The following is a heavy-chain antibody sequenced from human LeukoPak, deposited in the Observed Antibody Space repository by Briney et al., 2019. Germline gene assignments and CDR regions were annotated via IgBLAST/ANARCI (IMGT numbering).Heavy chain of an antibody. CDR2: ISGSGGST. Sequence: PGGSLRLSCAASGYTFSSYATSWVRQAPGKGLEWVSAISGSGGSTYYADSVKGRFTISRDNSKNTLYLQMNSLRAEDTAVYYCAKDIGVYMIVVQFDYWSQGTRVTVSS. CDR1: GYTFSSYA. CDR3: AKDIGVYMIVVQFDY. J-gene: IGHJ4*02. V-gene: IGHV3-23*01. D-gene: IGHD3-22*01.